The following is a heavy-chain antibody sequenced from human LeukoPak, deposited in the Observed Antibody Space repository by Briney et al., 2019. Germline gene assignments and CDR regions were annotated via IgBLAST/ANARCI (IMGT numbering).Heavy chain of an antibody. CDR3: ARVLWYSSSTSCLDGNWFDP. V-gene: IGHV4-39*07. Sequence: PSETLSLACTVSGGSISSSSYYWGWIRQPPGEGLEWIGSIYYSGSTYYNPSLKSRVTISVDTSKIQFSLKLSSVTAADTAVYYCARVLWYSSSTSCLDGNWFDPWGQGTLVTVSS. J-gene: IGHJ5*02. CDR2: IYYSGST. D-gene: IGHD2-2*01. CDR1: GGSISSSSYY.